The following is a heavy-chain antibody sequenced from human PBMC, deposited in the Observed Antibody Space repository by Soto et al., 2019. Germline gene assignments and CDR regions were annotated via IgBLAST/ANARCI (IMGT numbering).Heavy chain of an antibody. J-gene: IGHJ6*02. Sequence: QVQLVQSGGEVKKPGAAVMVSCKASGYTFTNYGISWVRQAPGQGLEWMGWISTSNSNTAYAQKFQDRVTMTTDTATSTAYMELRSLRPDDTAVYYCAIPTQVTRSYYFNGLDVWGQGTTVTVSS. D-gene: IGHD5-18*01. CDR2: ISTSNSNT. CDR1: GYTFTNYG. CDR3: AIPTQVTRSYYFNGLDV. V-gene: IGHV1-18*01.